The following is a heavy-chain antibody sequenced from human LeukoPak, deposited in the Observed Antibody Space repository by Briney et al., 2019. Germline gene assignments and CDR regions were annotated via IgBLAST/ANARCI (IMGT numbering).Heavy chain of an antibody. CDR3: AVGYCSSTSCYSYFDY. CDR1: GGSSSSYY. CDR2: IYYSGST. V-gene: IGHV4-59*08. J-gene: IGHJ4*02. Sequence: SETLSLTCTVSGGSSSSYYWNWIRQPPGKGLEWIGYIYYSGSTKYNPSLRSRVTISVDTSESQFSLRLSSVTAADTAVYYCAVGYCSSTSCYSYFDYWGQGTLVTVSS. D-gene: IGHD2-2*03.